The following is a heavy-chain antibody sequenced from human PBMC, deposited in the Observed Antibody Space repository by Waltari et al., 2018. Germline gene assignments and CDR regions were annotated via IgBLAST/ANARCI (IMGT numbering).Heavy chain of an antibody. V-gene: IGHV4-38-2*01. CDR2: IYHSGST. CDR1: GYSISSGYY. J-gene: IGHJ6*02. D-gene: IGHD2-2*01. Sequence: QVQLPESGPGLVKPSETLSLTCAVSGYSISSGYYWGWIRQPPGQGRGWIGSIYHSGSTYYNPALKSRVTISVDTSKNQFSLKLSSVTAADTAVYYCARYSPDIVVVPAATGYGMDVWGQGTTVTVSS. CDR3: ARYSPDIVVVPAATGYGMDV.